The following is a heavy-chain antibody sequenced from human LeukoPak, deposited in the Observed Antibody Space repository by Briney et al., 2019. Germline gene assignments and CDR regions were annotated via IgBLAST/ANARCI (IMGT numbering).Heavy chain of an antibody. CDR2: MNPNSGNT. CDR3: ARGLVGSSPSY. J-gene: IGHJ4*02. V-gene: IGHV1-8*01. D-gene: IGHD6-6*01. CDR1: GYTFTSYD. Sequence: ASVKVSCKASGYTFTSYDINWVRQPTAQGLEWMGWMNPNSGNTGYGQRFQGRVTMTRNTSISTAYMELRSLRSEDTAVYYCARGLVGSSPSYWGQGTLVTVSS.